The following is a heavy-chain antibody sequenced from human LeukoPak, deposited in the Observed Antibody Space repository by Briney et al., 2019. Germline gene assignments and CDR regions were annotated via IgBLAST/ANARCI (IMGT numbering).Heavy chain of an antibody. J-gene: IGHJ3*02. Sequence: SETLPLTCTVSGGSISSSSYYWGWIRQPPGKGLEWIGSIYYSGSTYYNPSLKSRVTISVDTSKSQFSLKLSSVTAADTAVYYCARPGYSSSSAFDIWGQGTMVTVSS. CDR3: ARPGYSSSSAFDI. V-gene: IGHV4-39*01. CDR1: GGSISSSSYY. D-gene: IGHD6-6*01. CDR2: IYYSGST.